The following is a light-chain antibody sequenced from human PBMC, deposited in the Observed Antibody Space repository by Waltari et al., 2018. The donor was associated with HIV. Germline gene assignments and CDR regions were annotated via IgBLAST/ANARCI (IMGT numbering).Light chain of an antibody. V-gene: IGLV2-8*01. CDR3: TSYAGSDNLML. CDR2: EVY. Sequence: QSALTQPPTASGSPGQSVTISCSGTSNDVGPYDYVSWYQQHPDKAPRLIIYEVYKRPSGVPARFSGSKSGNTASLTVSGLQAEDEADYYCTSYAGSDNLMLFGGGTKVTVL. CDR1: SNDVGPYDY. J-gene: IGLJ2*01.